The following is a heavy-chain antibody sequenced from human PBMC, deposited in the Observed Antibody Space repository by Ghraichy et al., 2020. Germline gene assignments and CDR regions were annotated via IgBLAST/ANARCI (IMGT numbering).Heavy chain of an antibody. V-gene: IGHV3-7*03. CDR2: IKQDGSEK. J-gene: IGHJ4*02. D-gene: IGHD1-26*01. CDR3: ARANSGSYHPDFDY. Sequence: ESLNISCAASGFTFSSYWMSWVRQAPGKGLEWVANIKQDGSEKYYVDSVKGRFTISRDNAKNSLYLQMNSLRAEDTAVYYCARANSGSYHPDFDYWGQGTLVTVSS. CDR1: GFTFSSYW.